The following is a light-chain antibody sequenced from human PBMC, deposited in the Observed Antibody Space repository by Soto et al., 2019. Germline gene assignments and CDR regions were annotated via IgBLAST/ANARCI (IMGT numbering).Light chain of an antibody. CDR1: QTISSW. Sequence: DIRMTQSPSTLSGTVGDRVTITCRASQTISSWLAWYQQKPGKAPKLLIYKASTLKSGVPSRFSGSGSGTEFTLTINSLQPDDFATYYCQQYKSYWTFGQGTKVDIK. V-gene: IGKV1-5*03. CDR2: KAS. J-gene: IGKJ1*01. CDR3: QQYKSYWT.